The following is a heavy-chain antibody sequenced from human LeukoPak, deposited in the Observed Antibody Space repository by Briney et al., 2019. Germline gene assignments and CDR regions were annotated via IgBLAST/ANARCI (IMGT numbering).Heavy chain of an antibody. CDR1: GGSISSYY. Sequence: SETLSLTCTVSGGSISSYYWSWLRQPPGKGLEWIRYIYYSGSTNYNPSLKSRVTISVDTSKNQFSLKLSSVTAADTAVYYCARDRTSYGYFDYWGQGTLVTVSS. D-gene: IGHD5-18*01. V-gene: IGHV4-59*01. CDR2: IYYSGST. J-gene: IGHJ4*02. CDR3: ARDRTSYGYFDY.